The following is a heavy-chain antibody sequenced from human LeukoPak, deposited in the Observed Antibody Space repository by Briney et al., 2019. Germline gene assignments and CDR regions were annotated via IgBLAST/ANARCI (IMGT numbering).Heavy chain of an antibody. Sequence: PSETLSLTCAVYGGSFSGYYWSWIRQPPGKGLEWIGEINHSGSTNYNPSLKSRVTISVDTFKNQFSLKLSSVTAADTAVYYCARRGPSYDSSGYYEDYWGQGTLVTVSS. CDR1: GGSFSGYY. J-gene: IGHJ4*02. V-gene: IGHV4-34*01. D-gene: IGHD3-22*01. CDR2: INHSGST. CDR3: ARRGPSYDSSGYYEDY.